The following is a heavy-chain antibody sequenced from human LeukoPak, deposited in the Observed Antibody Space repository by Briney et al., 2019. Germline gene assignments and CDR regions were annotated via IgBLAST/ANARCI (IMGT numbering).Heavy chain of an antibody. V-gene: IGHV1-2*02. Sequence: ASVKVSCKASGYIFTDYYIHWVRQAPGQGLEWMGWINPHTGVTKFERKFQGRVTMTSDTSIGTVYMELNRLTFDDTAVYYCARGFDFWSGYPPFDYWGQGTLVTVSS. CDR2: INPHTGVT. J-gene: IGHJ4*02. CDR1: GYIFTDYY. CDR3: ARGFDFWSGYPPFDY. D-gene: IGHD3-3*01.